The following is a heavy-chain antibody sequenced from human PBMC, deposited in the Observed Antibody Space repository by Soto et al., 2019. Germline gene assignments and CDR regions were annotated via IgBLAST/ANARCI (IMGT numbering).Heavy chain of an antibody. CDR2: ISYDGTNR. J-gene: IGHJ4*02. D-gene: IGHD4-17*01. CDR3: ARESSSTVTTGGGGSAKDY. CDR1: GLTFSNYA. Sequence: QVHLVESGGGVVQPGRSLRLSCVASGLTFSNYAMHWVRQAPGKGLEWVAFISYDGTNRCYPDSVKGRFTISRDNSKNTLYRQMNSLKSEDTAVYYCARESSSTVTTGGGGSAKDYWGQGTLVTVSS. V-gene: IGHV3-30-3*01.